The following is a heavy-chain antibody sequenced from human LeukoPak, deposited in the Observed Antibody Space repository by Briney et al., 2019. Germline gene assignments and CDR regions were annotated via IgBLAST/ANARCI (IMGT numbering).Heavy chain of an antibody. D-gene: IGHD3-9*01. CDR3: ARVPRGYDILTGYYPPYFDY. J-gene: IGHJ4*02. CDR1: GFTFSSYW. V-gene: IGHV3-7*03. CDR2: IKQDGSEK. Sequence: GGSLRLSCAASGFTFSSYWMSWVRQAPGKGLEWVANIKQDGSEKYYVDSVKGRFTISRDNAKNSLYLQMNSLRAEDTAVYYCARVPRGYDILTGYYPPYFDYWGQGTLVTVSS.